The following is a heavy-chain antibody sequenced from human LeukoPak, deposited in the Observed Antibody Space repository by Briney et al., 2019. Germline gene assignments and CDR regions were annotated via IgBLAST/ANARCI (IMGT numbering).Heavy chain of an antibody. Sequence: SETLSLTCTVSSGSISSYYWSWIRQPPGKGLEWIGYIYYSGSTNYNPSLKSRVTISVDTSKNQFSLKLSSVTAADTAVYYCAREKTTVVTPDDAFDIWGQGTMVTVPS. CDR1: SGSISSYY. J-gene: IGHJ3*02. D-gene: IGHD4-23*01. V-gene: IGHV4-59*01. CDR2: IYYSGST. CDR3: AREKTTVVTPDDAFDI.